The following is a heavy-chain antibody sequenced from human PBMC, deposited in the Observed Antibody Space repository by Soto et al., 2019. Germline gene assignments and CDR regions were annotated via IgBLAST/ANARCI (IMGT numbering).Heavy chain of an antibody. CDR3: THLLSLAHPYSYL. CDR1: GITVIYAW. J-gene: IGHJ4*02. Sequence: GGSLRLSCAASGITVIYAWMDWVRQAPGKRLEWVGRIKSQASGGTIDYAAPVKGRFTISRDDSKNTVYLQMDSLKTEDTAVYYCTHLLSLAHPYSYLWGQGTQVTVSS. CDR2: IKSQASGGTI. D-gene: IGHD2-21*01. V-gene: IGHV3-15*07.